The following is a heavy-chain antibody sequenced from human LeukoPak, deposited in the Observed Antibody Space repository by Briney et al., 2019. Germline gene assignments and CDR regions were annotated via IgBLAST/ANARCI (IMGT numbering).Heavy chain of an antibody. V-gene: IGHV4-34*01. D-gene: IGHD3-22*01. CDR2: IYHSGST. CDR3: ARDTYYYDSSGYSYFDY. Sequence: PSETLSLTCAVYGGSFSGYYWSWIRQPPGKGLEWIGSIYHSGSTYYNPSLKSRVTISVDTSKNQFSLKLSSVTAADTAVYYCARDTYYYDSSGYSYFDYWGQGTLVTVSS. CDR1: GGSFSGYY. J-gene: IGHJ4*02.